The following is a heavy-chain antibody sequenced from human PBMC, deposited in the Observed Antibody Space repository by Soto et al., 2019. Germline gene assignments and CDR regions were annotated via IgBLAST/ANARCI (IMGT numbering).Heavy chain of an antibody. CDR3: AREGDYCSSTSCYYPYWYFDL. CDR2: ISSSGSTI. CDR1: GFTFSVYY. D-gene: IGHD2-2*01. V-gene: IGHV3-11*01. J-gene: IGHJ2*01. Sequence: HVQLVESGGGLVKPGGSLRLSCAASGFTFSVYYMSWIRQAPGKWLEWVSYISSSGSTIYYADSVKGRFTISRDNAKNSLYLQMNSLRAEDTAVYYCAREGDYCSSTSCYYPYWYFDLWGRGTLVTVSS.